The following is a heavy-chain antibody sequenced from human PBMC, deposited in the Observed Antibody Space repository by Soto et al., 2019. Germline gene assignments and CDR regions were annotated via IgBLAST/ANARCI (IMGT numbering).Heavy chain of an antibody. Sequence: PWRSLRVSCAASGFTFSSYSMNWVRQSPWKGLEWVSYISSSSSTIYYADSVKGRFTISRDNAKNSLYLKMNSLRAEDTAVYSCARDEPNWDDDGGLFDYWGQGTLVTVSS. CDR2: ISSSSSTI. V-gene: IGHV3-48*01. D-gene: IGHD1-1*01. J-gene: IGHJ4*02. CDR3: ARDEPNWDDDGGLFDY. CDR1: GFTFSSYS.